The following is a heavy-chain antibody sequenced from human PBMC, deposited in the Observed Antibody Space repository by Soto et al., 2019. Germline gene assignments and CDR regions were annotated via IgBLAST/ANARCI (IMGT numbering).Heavy chain of an antibody. CDR3: GRGGYYDSSGSRNYHFYGMDV. CDR1: GYTFSSYG. D-gene: IGHD3-22*01. Sequence: QVHLVQSGGEVKKPGASVKVFCKTSGYTFSSYGVNWVRQAPGRGLEWMGWISPYDDYKDYAQKFQGRVSMSTDTSTKTAYMELRSLRSDDTAVYYCGRGGYYDSSGSRNYHFYGMDVWGQGTTVIVSS. CDR2: ISPYDDYK. J-gene: IGHJ6*01. V-gene: IGHV1-18*01.